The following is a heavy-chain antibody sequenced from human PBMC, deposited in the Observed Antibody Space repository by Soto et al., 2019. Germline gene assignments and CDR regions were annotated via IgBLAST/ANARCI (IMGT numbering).Heavy chain of an antibody. CDR3: ARDSSYGSFDY. V-gene: IGHV4-61*01. Sequence: QVQLQESGPGLVKPSETLSFTCTVSGGSVSSGSYYWSWIRQPPGKGLEWIGYIYYSGSTNYNPSLKSRVTISVDTSKNQFSLKLSSVTAADTAVYYCARDSSYGSFDYWGQGTLVTVSS. J-gene: IGHJ4*02. D-gene: IGHD5-18*01. CDR2: IYYSGST. CDR1: GGSVSSGSYY.